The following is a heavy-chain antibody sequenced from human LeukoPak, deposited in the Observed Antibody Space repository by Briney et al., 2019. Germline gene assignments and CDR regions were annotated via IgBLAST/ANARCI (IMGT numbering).Heavy chain of an antibody. D-gene: IGHD4-17*01. CDR2: ISHDGSNK. V-gene: IGHV3-30*18. CDR3: AKEGREDGDYPYGMDV. J-gene: IGHJ6*02. CDR1: GFTFSSYG. Sequence: PGRSLRLSCAASGFTFSSYGMHWVRQAPGKGLEWVAVISHDGSNKYYADSVKGRFTISRDNSKNTLYLQMNSLRAEDTAVYYCAKEGREDGDYPYGMDVWGQGTTVTVSS.